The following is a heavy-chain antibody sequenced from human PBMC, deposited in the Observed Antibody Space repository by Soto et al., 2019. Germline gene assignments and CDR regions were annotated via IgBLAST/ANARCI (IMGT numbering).Heavy chain of an antibody. CDR3: ARDGYPAYNWLDP. V-gene: IGHV1-18*01. Sequence: GASVKVSCKASGYTFTSYDMHWVRQAPGQRLEWMGWISAYNGNTNYAQRLQDRVTMTTDTSTNTAYMELRSLRSDDTAMYYCARDGYPAYNWLDPWGQGTLVTVSS. CDR1: GYTFTSYD. D-gene: IGHD5-12*01. J-gene: IGHJ5*02. CDR2: ISAYNGNT.